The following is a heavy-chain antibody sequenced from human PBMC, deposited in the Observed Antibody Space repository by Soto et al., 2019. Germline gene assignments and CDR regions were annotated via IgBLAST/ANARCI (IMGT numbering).Heavy chain of an antibody. J-gene: IGHJ6*02. CDR2: INHSGST. D-gene: IGHD5-18*01. Sequence: PSETLSLTCAVYGGSFSGYYWSWIRQPPGKGLEWIGEINHSGSTNYNPSLKSRVTISVDTSNNQFSLKLSSVTAADTAVYYCARGPIRYRYGHYYYYYGMYVCTQGTTVTVSS. V-gene: IGHV4-34*01. CDR3: ARGPIRYRYGHYYYYYGMYV. CDR1: GGSFSGYY.